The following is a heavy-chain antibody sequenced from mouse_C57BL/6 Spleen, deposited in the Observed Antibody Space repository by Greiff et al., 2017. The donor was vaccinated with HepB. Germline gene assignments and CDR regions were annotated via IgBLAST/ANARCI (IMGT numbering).Heavy chain of an antibody. CDR2: IHPNSGST. D-gene: IGHD4-1*01. CDR3: ARELGRDYAMDY. J-gene: IGHJ4*01. Sequence: QVQLQQPGAELVKPGASVKLSCKASGYTFTSYWMHWVKQRPGQGLEWIGMIHPNSGSTNYNEKFKSKATLTVDKSSSTAYMQLSSPTSEDSAVYYCARELGRDYAMDYWGQGTSVTVSS. CDR1: GYTFTSYW. V-gene: IGHV1-64*01.